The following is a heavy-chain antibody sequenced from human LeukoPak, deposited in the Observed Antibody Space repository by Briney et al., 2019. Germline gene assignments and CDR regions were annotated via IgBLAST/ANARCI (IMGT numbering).Heavy chain of an antibody. V-gene: IGHV3-7*05. D-gene: IGHD3-10*01. CDR3: AKNVWFGELLPFDY. CDR1: TLTLNNYW. Sequence: GGSLRLSCTASTLTLNNYWMSWVRQAPGKGLEWVANIKQDGSEKYHVDSVKGRFTISRDNAKNSLYLQMNSLRAEDTAVYYCAKNVWFGELLPFDYWGQGTLVTVSS. CDR2: IKQDGSEK. J-gene: IGHJ4*02.